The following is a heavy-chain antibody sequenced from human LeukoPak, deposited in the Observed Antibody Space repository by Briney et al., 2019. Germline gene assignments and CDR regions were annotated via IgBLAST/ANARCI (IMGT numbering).Heavy chain of an antibody. CDR1: GGTFSSCAYY. V-gene: IGHV4-61*03. Sequence: PSETLSLTCTVSGGTFSSCAYYWSWLRQPPGQGLEGIVYIHYSGSTNYNPSLKSRVTISVDTSRNYFSLKLSSVTAADTAVYYCARLYDDVWNGYYYFDYWGQGTLVTVSS. CDR3: ARLYDDVWNGYYYFDY. CDR2: IHYSGST. D-gene: IGHD3-3*01. J-gene: IGHJ4*01.